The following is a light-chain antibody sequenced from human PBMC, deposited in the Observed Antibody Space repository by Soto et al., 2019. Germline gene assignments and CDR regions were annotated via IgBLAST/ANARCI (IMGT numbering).Light chain of an antibody. J-gene: IGLJ3*02. CDR2: EVS. Sequence: QSVLTQPASVSGSPGQSITISCTGTSSDIGAYNYVSWYQQHAGKAPKLMIYEVSNRPSGVSHRFSGSKSGNTASLTISGLQAEDEADYYCNSYANTYVLVFGGGTKLTVL. CDR1: SSDIGAYNY. CDR3: NSYANTYVLV. V-gene: IGLV2-14*01.